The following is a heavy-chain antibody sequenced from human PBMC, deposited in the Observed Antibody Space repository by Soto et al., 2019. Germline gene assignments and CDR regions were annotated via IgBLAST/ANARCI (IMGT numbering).Heavy chain of an antibody. CDR2: TYYKSKWYY. D-gene: IGHD1-1*01. CDR1: GDSVSRNSSC. V-gene: IGHV6-1*01. Sequence: SQTLSLTCDISGDSVSRNSSCWHCIRQPPSRDLEWLGRTYYKSKWYYTYAASVKSRITVSPDTSKNQFSLQLTSVTPEDTAVYYCARGSWDDVSGHYYMDVWDKGTTVTVSS. J-gene: IGHJ6*03. CDR3: ARGSWDDVSGHYYMDV.